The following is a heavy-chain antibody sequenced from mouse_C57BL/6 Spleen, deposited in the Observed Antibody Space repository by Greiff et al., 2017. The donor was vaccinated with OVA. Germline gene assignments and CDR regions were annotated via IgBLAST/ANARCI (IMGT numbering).Heavy chain of an antibody. CDR1: GYTFTSYW. D-gene: IGHD2-5*01. CDR3: ARYSNSPWFAY. J-gene: IGHJ3*01. V-gene: IGHV1-50*01. Sequence: QVQLQQPGAELVKPGASVKLSCKASGYTFTSYWMQWVKQRPGQGLEWIGEIDPSDSYTNYNQKFKGKATLTVDTSSSTAYMQLSSLTSEDSAVYYCARYSNSPWFAYWGQGTLVTVSA. CDR2: IDPSDSYT.